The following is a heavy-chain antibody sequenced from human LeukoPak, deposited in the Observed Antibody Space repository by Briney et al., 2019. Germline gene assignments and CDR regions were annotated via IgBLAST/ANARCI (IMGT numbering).Heavy chain of an antibody. Sequence: PSETLSLTCTVSSGSISSYYWRWIPQPAGKGLEGIVRIYTSGSTNYNPFLKSRVTMSVDTSKNQFSLKLSSVTAADTAVYYCARSDSYCGGDCYSFDYWGQGTLVTVSS. D-gene: IGHD2-21*01. CDR2: IYTSGST. CDR1: SGSISSYY. J-gene: IGHJ4*02. CDR3: ARSDSYCGGDCYSFDY. V-gene: IGHV4-4*07.